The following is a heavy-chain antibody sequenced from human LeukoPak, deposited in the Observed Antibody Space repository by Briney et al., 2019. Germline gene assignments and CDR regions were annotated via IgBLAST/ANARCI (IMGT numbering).Heavy chain of an antibody. V-gene: IGHV3-33*01. CDR1: GFTFSSYG. CDR3: ARDSGLRYFDWLPDY. Sequence: GGSLRLSCAASGFTFSSYGMHWVRQAPGKGLEWVAVIWYDGSNKYYADSVKGRFTISRDNSKNTLYLQMNSLRAEDTAVYYCARDSGLRYFDWLPDYWGQGTLVTVSS. CDR2: IWYDGSNK. D-gene: IGHD3-9*01. J-gene: IGHJ4*02.